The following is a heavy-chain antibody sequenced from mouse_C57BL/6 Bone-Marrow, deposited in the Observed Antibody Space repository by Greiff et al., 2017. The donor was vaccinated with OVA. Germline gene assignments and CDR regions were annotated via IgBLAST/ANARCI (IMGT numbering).Heavy chain of an antibody. CDR3: ARDSNYLYYVEY. Sequence: QVQLQQSGAELARPGASVKLSCKASGYTFTSYGISWVKQRPGQGLEWIGEIYPRSGNTYYNEKFKGKATLTADKSSSTAYMELRSLTSEDSAVYFCARDSNYLYYVEYGGQGTTLTVSS. D-gene: IGHD2-5*01. V-gene: IGHV1-81*01. CDR2: IYPRSGNT. J-gene: IGHJ2*01. CDR1: GYTFTSYG.